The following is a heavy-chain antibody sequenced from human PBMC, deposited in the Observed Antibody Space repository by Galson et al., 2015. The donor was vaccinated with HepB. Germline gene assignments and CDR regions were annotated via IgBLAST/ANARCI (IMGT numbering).Heavy chain of an antibody. CDR3: ASDGSRFGVCYHFDY. J-gene: IGHJ4*02. V-gene: IGHV3-7*03. CDR2: IKQDGSEK. CDR1: GFNFSSYW. D-gene: IGHD3-10*01. Sequence: SLRLSCAASGFNFSSYWMSWVRQAPGKGLEWVANIKQDGSEKYYVDSGKGRFTISRDNAKNSLYLHMNSLRAEDTAVYYCASDGSRFGVCYHFDYWGQGTLVTVSS.